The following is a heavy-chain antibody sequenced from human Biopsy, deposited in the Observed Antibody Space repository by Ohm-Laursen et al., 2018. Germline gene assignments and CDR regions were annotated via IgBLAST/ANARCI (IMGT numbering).Heavy chain of an antibody. V-gene: IGHV3-53*01. D-gene: IGHD5-24*01. J-gene: IGHJ4*02. CDR3: ARGPSGVATIG. CDR1: GFTVSGNY. Sequence: GSLRLSCAASGFTVSGNYLNWVRQAPGKGLEWVSVIHPGGDTYYAGSVKGRFTISRDNSKNTLYLQMNSLRVEDTAVYYCARGPSGVATIGRGQGTLVTVSS. CDR2: IHPGGDT.